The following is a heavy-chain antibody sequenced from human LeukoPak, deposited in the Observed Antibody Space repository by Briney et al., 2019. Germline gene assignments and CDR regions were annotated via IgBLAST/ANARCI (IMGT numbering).Heavy chain of an antibody. D-gene: IGHD3-22*01. CDR3: ARDGTNYYDSSGYYEPYYFDY. V-gene: IGHV3-33*08. Sequence: GGSLRLSCAASGFTVSSNYMSWVRQAPGKGLEWVAVIWYDGSNKYYADSVKGRFTISRDNSKNTLYLQMNSLRAEDTAVYYCARDGTNYYDSSGYYEPYYFDYWGQGTLVTVSS. J-gene: IGHJ4*02. CDR1: GFTVSSNY. CDR2: IWYDGSNK.